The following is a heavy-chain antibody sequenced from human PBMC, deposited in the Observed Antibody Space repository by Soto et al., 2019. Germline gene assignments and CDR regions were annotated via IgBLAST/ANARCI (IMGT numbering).Heavy chain of an antibody. CDR1: GFTFSDYY. J-gene: IGHJ4*02. CDR3: AREASTSCYFCNDY. V-gene: IGHV3-11*01. CDR2: ISSSGSTI. Sequence: GGSLRLSCAASGFTFSDYYMSWIRQAPGKGLEWVSYISSSGSTIYYADSVKGRFTISRDNAKNSLYLQMNSLRAEDTAVYYCAREASTSCYFCNDYWGQGTLVTVSS. D-gene: IGHD2-2*01.